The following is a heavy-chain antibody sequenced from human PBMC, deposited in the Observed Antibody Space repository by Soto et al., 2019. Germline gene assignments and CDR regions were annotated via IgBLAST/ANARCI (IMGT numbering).Heavy chain of an antibody. CDR2: VSGSGSST. CDR3: ARTPGVITVISGFDH. Sequence: GGSLRLSCVASGFTFSKHALAWVRQAPGQGLEWVSAVSGSGSSTYDSDSVHGRFTIFTDNSNNKQYPQMHSLRAEDTDIYYCARTPGVITVISGFDHWGQGTPVTVSS. D-gene: IGHD3-22*01. V-gene: IGHV3-23*01. J-gene: IGHJ4*02. CDR1: GFTFSKHA.